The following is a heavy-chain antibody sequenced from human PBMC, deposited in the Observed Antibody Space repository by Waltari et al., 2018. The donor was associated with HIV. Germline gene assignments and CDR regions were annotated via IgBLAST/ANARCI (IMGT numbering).Heavy chain of an antibody. D-gene: IGHD2-8*01. J-gene: IGHJ4*02. CDR3: AKDLYGPEDY. V-gene: IGHV3-23*01. Sequence: EVQLLESGGGLVQPGGSLRLSCAAAGFTFSIYALSWVRQAPGKVVEWVSVINGNGGTTSYADSLKGRFTISRDNSKNTLFLQMNSLRAEDTALYYCAKDLYGPEDYWGQGTLVTVSS. CDR1: GFTFSIYA. CDR2: INGNGGTT.